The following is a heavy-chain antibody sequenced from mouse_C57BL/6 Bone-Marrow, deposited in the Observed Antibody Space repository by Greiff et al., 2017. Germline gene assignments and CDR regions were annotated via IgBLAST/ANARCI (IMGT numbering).Heavy chain of an antibody. CDR1: GFNIQDDY. CDR2: IDPANGDT. CDR3: TRGYSRRVAY. D-gene: IGHD2-5*01. V-gene: IGHV14-4*01. J-gene: IGHJ3*01. Sequence: EVQLQQSGAELVRPGASVKLSCTASGFNIQDDYMHWVKQRPEQGLAWIGWIDPANGDTEYASKFQGKATITADNTSNTAYLQLRSVTSEDTAVYYCTRGYSRRVAYWGQGTLVTVSA.